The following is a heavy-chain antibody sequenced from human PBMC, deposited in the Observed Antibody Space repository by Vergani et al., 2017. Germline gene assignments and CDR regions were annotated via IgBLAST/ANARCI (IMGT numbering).Heavy chain of an antibody. V-gene: IGHV3-30-3*01. CDR3: AREPTANYGDYGY. Sequence: QVQLVESGGGVVQPGGSLRLSCAASGFTFSSYAMHWVRQAPGKGLEWVAVISYDGSNKYYADSVKGRFTISRDNSKNTLYLQMNSLRAEDTAVYYCAREPTANYGDYGYWGQGTLVTVSS. J-gene: IGHJ4*02. CDR2: ISYDGSNK. D-gene: IGHD4-17*01. CDR1: GFTFSSYA.